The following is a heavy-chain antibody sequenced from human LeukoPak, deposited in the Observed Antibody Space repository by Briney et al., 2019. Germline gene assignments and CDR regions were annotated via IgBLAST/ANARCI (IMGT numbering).Heavy chain of an antibody. CDR1: VGTFTTYT. Sequence: ASVKVSCKASVGTFTTYTIIWVRQAPGQGLEWMGRSSLILGIANYAQKFQGRVTITSDKSPSTAYMELRSLRSEDTAVYYCPQLWLGELLSQPFKWFDRWGQGPLVTVPS. J-gene: IGHJ5*02. V-gene: IGHV1-69*02. CDR2: SSLILGIA. D-gene: IGHD3-10*01. CDR3: PQLWLGELLSQPFKWFDR.